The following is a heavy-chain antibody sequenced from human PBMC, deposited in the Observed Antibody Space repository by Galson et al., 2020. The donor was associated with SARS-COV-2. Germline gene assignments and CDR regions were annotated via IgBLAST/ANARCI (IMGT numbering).Heavy chain of an antibody. Sequence: GGSLRLSCAASGFTFSSYGMHWVRQAPGKGLEWVAVIWYDGSNKYYADSVKGRFTISRDNSKNTLYLQMNSLRAEDTAVYYCARESPVAGRLDVWGQGTTVTVSS. J-gene: IGHJ6*02. D-gene: IGHD6-19*01. CDR2: IWYDGSNK. V-gene: IGHV3-33*01. CDR1: GFTFSSYG. CDR3: ARESPVAGRLDV.